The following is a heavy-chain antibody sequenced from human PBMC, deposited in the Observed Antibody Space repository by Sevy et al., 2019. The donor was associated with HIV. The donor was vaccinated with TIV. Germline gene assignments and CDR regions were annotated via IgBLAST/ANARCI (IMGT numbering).Heavy chain of an antibody. Sequence: ASVKVSCKASGYTFTSYGISWVRQAPGQGLEWMGWISAYNGNTNYAQKLQGRVTMTTDTSTSTAYMELRSLRSDDTAVYYCARERVYCSGGRCYRDFLDYWGQGTLVTVSS. V-gene: IGHV1-18*01. CDR2: ISAYNGNT. CDR1: GYTFTSYG. D-gene: IGHD2-15*01. J-gene: IGHJ4*02. CDR3: ARERVYCSGGRCYRDFLDY.